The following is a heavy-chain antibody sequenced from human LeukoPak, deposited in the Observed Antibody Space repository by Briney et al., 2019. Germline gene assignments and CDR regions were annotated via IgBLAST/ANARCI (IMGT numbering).Heavy chain of an antibody. J-gene: IGHJ4*02. CDR2: ISYDGSNK. Sequence: GGSLRLSCAASGFTFSSYAMHWVRQAPGKGLEWVAVISYDGSNKNYADSVKGRFTISRDNSKNALYLQMNSLRAEDTAVYYCARDDERSIVVVPAAMFDWGQGTLVTVSS. CDR1: GFTFSSYA. D-gene: IGHD2-2*01. V-gene: IGHV3-30*01. CDR3: ARDDERSIVVVPAAMFD.